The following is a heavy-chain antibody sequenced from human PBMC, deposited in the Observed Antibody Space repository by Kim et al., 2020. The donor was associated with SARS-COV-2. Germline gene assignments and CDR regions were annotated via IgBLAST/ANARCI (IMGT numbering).Heavy chain of an antibody. V-gene: IGHV3-23*01. J-gene: IGHJ4*02. CDR3: AKDSSPGNLVVPAVGY. CDR2: ISGNGGST. D-gene: IGHD2-2*01. CDR1: GFTFSSYA. Sequence: GGSLRLSCAASGFTFSSYAMSWVRQAPGKGLEWVSAISGNGGSTYYADSVKGRFTISRDNSKNTLYLQMNSLRAEDTAVYYCAKDSSPGNLVVPAVGYWGQGTLVTVSS.